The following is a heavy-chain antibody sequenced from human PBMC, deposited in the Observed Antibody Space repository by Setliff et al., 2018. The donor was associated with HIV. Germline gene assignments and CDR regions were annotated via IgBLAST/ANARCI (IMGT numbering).Heavy chain of an antibody. Sequence: GSLRLSCAASGFTFSSHAMHWVRQAPGKGLEWVSTISGSGGSTYYADSVKGRFTISRDNSKNTLYLQMNSLGAADTAVYYCATGYFYDSSGYKHWGQGTLVTVSS. J-gene: IGHJ4*02. V-gene: IGHV3-23*01. CDR2: ISGSGGST. CDR3: ATGYFYDSSGYKH. D-gene: IGHD3-22*01. CDR1: GFTFSSHA.